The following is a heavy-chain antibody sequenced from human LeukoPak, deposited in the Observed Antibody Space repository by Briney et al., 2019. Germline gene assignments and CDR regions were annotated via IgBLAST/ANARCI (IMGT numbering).Heavy chain of an antibody. CDR3: ARDVYDSGRYYFDS. V-gene: IGHV3-72*01. J-gene: IGHJ4*02. CDR1: GFTFSDHY. CDR2: SRNKANSYST. Sequence: PGGSLRLSCAVSGFTFSDHYMDLVRQAPGRGLEWVGRSRNKANSYSTEYAASVRGRFTISRDDSKNSLDLQMNILKTEDTAVYYCARDVYDSGRYYFDSWGQGALVTVSA. D-gene: IGHD6-19*01.